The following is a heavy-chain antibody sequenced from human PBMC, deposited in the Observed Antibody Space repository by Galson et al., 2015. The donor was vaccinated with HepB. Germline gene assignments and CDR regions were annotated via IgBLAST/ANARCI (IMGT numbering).Heavy chain of an antibody. CDR3: ARDADSDYGDHAHFDS. V-gene: IGHV3-48*02. D-gene: IGHD4-17*01. J-gene: IGHJ4*02. CDR2: ISRSSRTR. CDR1: GFSLSDYS. Sequence: SLRLSCAASGFSLSDYSLNWVRQAPGKGLEWISFISRSSRTRYYADSVEGRFTISRDSAKNSLYLQMNSLRDEDTASYYCARDADSDYGDHAHFDSWGLGTLVTVSS.